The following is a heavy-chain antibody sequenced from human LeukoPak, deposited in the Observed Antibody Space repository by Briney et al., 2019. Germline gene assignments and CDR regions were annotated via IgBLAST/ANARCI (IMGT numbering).Heavy chain of an antibody. CDR1: GYTFTGYY. CDR3: ARDRVGSGWPRPYYFEF. D-gene: IGHD6-19*01. Sequence: ASVKVSCKPSGYTFTGYYLHWVRRAPGQALEWMGWMNPNTGATMYAQKFQDRVSMSRDTSSSTAYMDLTSLRSDDTAVYFCARDRVGSGWPRPYYFEFWGQGTLVTVSS. J-gene: IGHJ4*02. CDR2: MNPNTGAT. V-gene: IGHV1-2*02.